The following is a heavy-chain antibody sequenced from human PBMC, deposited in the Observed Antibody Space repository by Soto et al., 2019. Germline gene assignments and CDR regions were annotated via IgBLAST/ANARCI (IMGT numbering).Heavy chain of an antibody. CDR2: RHNSGTT. V-gene: IGHV4-59*01. D-gene: IGHD4-17*01. Sequence: TSETLSLTCSVSGGSIRIYYWGWVRQAPGKGLEWIGYRHNSGTTNYNPALKSRVTISLDTSKNHFSLNLSSVTAADTAVYYCARVAYDSARGATVTQYDYWGQGTLVTVSS. CDR3: ARVAYDSARGATVTQYDY. CDR1: GGSIRIYY. J-gene: IGHJ4*02.